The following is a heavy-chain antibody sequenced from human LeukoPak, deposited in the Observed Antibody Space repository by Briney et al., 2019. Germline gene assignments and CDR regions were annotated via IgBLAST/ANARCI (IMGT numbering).Heavy chain of an antibody. V-gene: IGHV1-69*01. CDR2: IIPIFGTA. J-gene: IGHJ4*02. CDR3: AREHLTSRQLDY. Sequence: SVKVSCKASGGTFSSYAISWVRQAPGQGLEWMGWIIPIFGTANYAQKFQGRVTITADESTSTAYMELGSLRSEDTAVYYCAREHLTSRQLDYWGQGTLVTVSS. D-gene: IGHD2-21*02. CDR1: GGTFSSYA.